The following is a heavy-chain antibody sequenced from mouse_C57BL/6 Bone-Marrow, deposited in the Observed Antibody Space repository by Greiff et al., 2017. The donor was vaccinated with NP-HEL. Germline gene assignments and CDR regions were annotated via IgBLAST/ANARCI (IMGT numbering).Heavy chain of an antibody. D-gene: IGHD1-1*01. CDR3: ARDDYGSSYDFDY. Sequence: EVQLVESGGGLVKPGGSLKLSCAASGFPFTRSAMSLVPQTPEKRLALVATISDCGSYPYYPDNVKGRFTISRDNAKNNLYLQMSHLKSEDTAMYYCARDDYGSSYDFDYWGQGTTLTVSS. CDR1: GFPFTRSA. V-gene: IGHV5-4*01. J-gene: IGHJ2*01. CDR2: ISDCGSYP.